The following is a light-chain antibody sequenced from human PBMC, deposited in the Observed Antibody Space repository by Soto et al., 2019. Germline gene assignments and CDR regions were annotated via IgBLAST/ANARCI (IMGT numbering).Light chain of an antibody. CDR2: DAY. CDR1: QSVSSSC. V-gene: IGKV3-20*01. Sequence: EIVLTQSPGTLSLSPGERATLSCRASQSVSSSCLGWYQQKPGQAPRLLIYDAYSRVTGSPDRFSGSGSGTDFTLTISRLEPVDFAVYYCQQYCSSPITFGQGTRLEIK. CDR3: QQYCSSPIT. J-gene: IGKJ5*01.